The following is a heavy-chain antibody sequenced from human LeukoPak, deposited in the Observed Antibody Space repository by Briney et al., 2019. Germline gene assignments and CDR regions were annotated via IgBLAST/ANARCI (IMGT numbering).Heavy chain of an antibody. CDR2: IKQDGSEK. D-gene: IGHD6-19*01. CDR3: ARVSSLAVAGFFDY. V-gene: IGHV3-7*01. J-gene: IGHJ4*02. Sequence: GGSLRLSCAASGFTFSSYWMNWVRQAPGKGLEWVANIKQDGSEKDYVDSVKGRFTISRDNAKNSLYLQMNSLRAEDTAVYYCARVSSLAVAGFFDYWGQGILVTVSS. CDR1: GFTFSSYW.